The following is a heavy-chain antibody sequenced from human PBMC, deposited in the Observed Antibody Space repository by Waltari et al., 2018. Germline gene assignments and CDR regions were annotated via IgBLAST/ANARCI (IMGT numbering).Heavy chain of an antibody. CDR2: MNPNSGNT. Sequence: QVQLVQSGAEVKKPGASVKVSCKASGYTFTSYDINWVRQATGQGLEWMGWMNPNSGNTGYAQKFQGRFTMTRNTSISTAYMELSSLRSEDTAVYYCGRAVAGEYYYYYYGMDVWGQGTTVTVSS. J-gene: IGHJ6*02. CDR3: GRAVAGEYYYYYYGMDV. V-gene: IGHV1-8*02. CDR1: GYTFTSYD. D-gene: IGHD6-19*01.